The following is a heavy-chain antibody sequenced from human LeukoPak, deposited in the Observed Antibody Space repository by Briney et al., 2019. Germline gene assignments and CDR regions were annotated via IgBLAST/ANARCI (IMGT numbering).Heavy chain of an antibody. D-gene: IGHD1-26*01. CDR3: ARGNSGSYSQFDY. J-gene: IGHJ4*02. V-gene: IGHV4-39*01. CDR1: GGSISSSSYY. Sequence: SETLSLTCTVSGGSISSSSYYWGWIRQPPGKGLEWIGSIYYSGSTYYNPSLKSRVTISVDTSKNQFSLKLSSVTAADTAVYYCARGNSGSYSQFDYWGQGTLVTVSS. CDR2: IYYSGST.